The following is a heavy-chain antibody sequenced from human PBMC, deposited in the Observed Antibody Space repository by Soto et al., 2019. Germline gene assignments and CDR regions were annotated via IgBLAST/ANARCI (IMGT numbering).Heavy chain of an antibody. J-gene: IGHJ4*02. CDR3: TSSDYGGNGGFNY. CDR1: GFTFSGSA. CDR2: IRSKANSYAT. Sequence: GGSLRLSCAASGFTFSGSAMHWVRQASGKGLEWVGRIRSKANSYATAYAASVKGRFTISRDDSKNTAYLQMNSLKTEDTAVYYCTSSDYGGNGGFNYWGQGTLVTVSS. D-gene: IGHD4-17*01. V-gene: IGHV3-73*01.